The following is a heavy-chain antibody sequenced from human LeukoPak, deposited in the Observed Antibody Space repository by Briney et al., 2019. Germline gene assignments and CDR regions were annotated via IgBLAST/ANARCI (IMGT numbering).Heavy chain of an antibody. V-gene: IGHV3-21*01. CDR3: ARDRIAGIDY. D-gene: IGHD1-14*01. CDR1: GLTFSSYS. Sequence: GGSLRLSCAASGLTFSSYSSSISSSSSYIYYADSVKGRFTISRDNAKNSLYLQMNSLRAEDTAVYYCARDRIAGIDYWGQGTLVAVSS. CDR2: ISSSSSYI. J-gene: IGHJ4*02.